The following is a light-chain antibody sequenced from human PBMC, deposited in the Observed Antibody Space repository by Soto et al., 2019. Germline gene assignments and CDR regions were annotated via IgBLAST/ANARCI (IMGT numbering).Light chain of an antibody. CDR1: QSVSSSY. Sequence: EIALTQSPGTLSLSPGAIATLSCRASQSVSSSYLAWYQQKPGQAPRLLIYGASSRATGIPDMFSGSGSGTDFNFTIRRLEPEDFAVSYCQQYGSSAYTCGQGTKLEIK. J-gene: IGKJ2*01. CDR2: GAS. CDR3: QQYGSSAYT. V-gene: IGKV3-20*01.